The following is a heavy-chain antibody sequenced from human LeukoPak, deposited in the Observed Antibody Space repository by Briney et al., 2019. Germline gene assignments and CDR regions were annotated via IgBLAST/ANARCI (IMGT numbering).Heavy chain of an antibody. Sequence: SETLSLACTVSGGSISSYYWSWIRRPPGKGLEWIGYIYYSGSTNYNPSLKSRVTISVDTSKNQFSLKLSSVTAADTAVYYCARGLLLGDSSGYRPFDYWGQGTLVTVSS. J-gene: IGHJ4*02. V-gene: IGHV4-59*12. CDR3: ARGLLLGDSSGYRPFDY. CDR1: GGSISSYY. CDR2: IYYSGST. D-gene: IGHD3-22*01.